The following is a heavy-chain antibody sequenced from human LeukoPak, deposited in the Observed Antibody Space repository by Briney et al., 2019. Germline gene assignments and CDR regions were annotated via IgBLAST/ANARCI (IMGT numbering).Heavy chain of an antibody. CDR1: GFTFSSYS. J-gene: IGHJ4*02. Sequence: GGSLRLSCAASGFTFSSYSMNWVRQAPGEGLEWVSSISSSSSYIYYADSVKGRFTISRDNAKNSLYLQMNSLRAEDTAVYYCARDSRSVVPYWGQGTLVTVSS. V-gene: IGHV3-21*01. D-gene: IGHD2-2*01. CDR2: ISSSSSYI. CDR3: ARDSRSVVPY.